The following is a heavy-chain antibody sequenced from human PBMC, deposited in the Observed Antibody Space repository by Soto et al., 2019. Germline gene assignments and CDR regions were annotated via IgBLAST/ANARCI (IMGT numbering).Heavy chain of an antibody. CDR2: IWYDGSNK. V-gene: IGHV3-33*01. Sequence: QVELVAWGGGVVQPGRSLRISCTASGFTFTTYGMHWVRQAPGKGLEWVAHIWYDGSNKYYADSVKGRITISRDNSKGTVFLQMNILRAEDTAVYYCARDGSMILTEWGQGTLVTVS. CDR1: GFTFTTYG. J-gene: IGHJ4*02. CDR3: ARDGSMILTE. D-gene: IGHD3-22*01.